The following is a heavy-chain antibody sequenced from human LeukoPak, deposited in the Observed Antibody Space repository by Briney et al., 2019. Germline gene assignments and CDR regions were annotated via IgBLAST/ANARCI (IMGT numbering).Heavy chain of an antibody. CDR3: AAPILSGTFDI. CDR2: ISSSSSYT. V-gene: IGHV3-11*06. D-gene: IGHD2-15*01. J-gene: IGHJ3*02. CDR1: GFTLSDYY. Sequence: GGSLRLSCAASGFTLSDYYMSWIRQAPGKGLEWVSYISSSSSYTNYADSVKGRFTISRDNAKNSLYLQMNSLRAEDTAVYYCAAPILSGTFDIWGQGTMVTVSS.